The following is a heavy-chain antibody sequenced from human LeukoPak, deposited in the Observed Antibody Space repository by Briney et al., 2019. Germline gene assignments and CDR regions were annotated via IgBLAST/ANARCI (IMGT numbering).Heavy chain of an antibody. CDR1: GYTLTGYY. D-gene: IGHD2-21*02. V-gene: IGHV1-2*02. J-gene: IGHJ4*02. CDR2: INPNSGGT. CDR3: AKGPVVVTATPTPGDY. Sequence: ASVKVSCKASGYTLTGYYMHWVRQAPGQGLEWMGWINPNSGGTNYAQKFQGRVTMTRDTSISTAYMELSRLRSDDTAVYYCAKGPVVVTATPTPGDYWGQGTLVTV.